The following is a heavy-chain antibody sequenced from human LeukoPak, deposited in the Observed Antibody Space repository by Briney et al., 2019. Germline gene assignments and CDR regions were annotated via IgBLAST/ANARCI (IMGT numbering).Heavy chain of an antibody. CDR1: GFTFSSYG. CDR2: IWYDGSNK. V-gene: IGHV3-33*06. J-gene: IGHJ4*02. CDR3: AKALNFWSGYYRYYFDY. D-gene: IGHD3-3*01. Sequence: GGSLRLSCAASGFTFSSYGMHWVRQAPGKGLEWVAVIWYDGSNKYYADSVKGRFTISRDNSKNTLYLQMNSLRAEDTAVYYCAKALNFWSGYYRYYFDYWGQGTLVTVSS.